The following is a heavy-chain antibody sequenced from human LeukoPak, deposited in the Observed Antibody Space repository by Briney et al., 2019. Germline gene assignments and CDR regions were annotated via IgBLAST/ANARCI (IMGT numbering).Heavy chain of an antibody. CDR3: ATTTLPYYYGMDV. CDR1: GGSISTSNW. D-gene: IGHD1-1*01. Sequence: PSETLSLTCVVSGGSISTSNWWSWVRQPPGKGLEWIGEIYHSGSTNYNPSLKSRVTISVDKSNNQFSLKLNSVTAADTAVYYCATTTLPYYYGMDVWGQGTTVTVSS. V-gene: IGHV4-4*02. CDR2: IYHSGST. J-gene: IGHJ6*02.